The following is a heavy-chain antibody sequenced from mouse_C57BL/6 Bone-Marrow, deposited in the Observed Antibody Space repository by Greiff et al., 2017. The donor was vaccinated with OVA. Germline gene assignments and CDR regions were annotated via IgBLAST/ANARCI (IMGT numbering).Heavy chain of an antibody. D-gene: IGHD1-1*01. V-gene: IGHV10-1*01. CDR1: GFSFNTYA. CDR2: IRSKSNNYAT. CDR3: VRHHSWDYFDD. Sequence: EVQVVESGGGLVQPKGSLKLSCAASGFSFNTYAMNWVRQAPGKGLEWVARIRSKSNNYATYYADSVKDRFTISRDDSESMLYLQMNNLKTEDTAMYYCVRHHSWDYFDDWGQGTTLTVSS. J-gene: IGHJ2*01.